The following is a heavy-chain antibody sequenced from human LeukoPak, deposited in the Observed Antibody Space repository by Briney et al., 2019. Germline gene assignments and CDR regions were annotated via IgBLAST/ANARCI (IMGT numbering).Heavy chain of an antibody. J-gene: IGHJ4*02. CDR3: ATTPYCSSTSCYQFDY. CDR2: ISSSSSYI. V-gene: IGHV3-21*01. D-gene: IGHD2-2*01. Sequence: GGSLRLSCAASGFTFSSYSMNWVRQAPGKGLEWVSSISSSSSYIYYADSVKGRFTISRDNAKNSLYLQMNSLRAEDTAVYYCATTPYCSSTSCYQFDYWGQGTLVTVSP. CDR1: GFTFSSYS.